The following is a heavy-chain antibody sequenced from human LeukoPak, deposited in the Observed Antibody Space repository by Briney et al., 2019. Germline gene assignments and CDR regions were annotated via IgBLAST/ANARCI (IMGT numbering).Heavy chain of an antibody. CDR1: GFTVSSNY. J-gene: IGHJ4*02. CDR3: ARDLRDGYNEY. CDR2: IYSGGST. V-gene: IGHV3-53*01. Sequence: GGSLRLSCAASGFTVSSNYMSWVRQAPGKGLEWVSVIYSGGSTYYADSVKGRFTISRDNSKNTLYLQMNSLRAEDTAVYYCARDLRDGYNEYWGQGTLVTVSS. D-gene: IGHD5-24*01.